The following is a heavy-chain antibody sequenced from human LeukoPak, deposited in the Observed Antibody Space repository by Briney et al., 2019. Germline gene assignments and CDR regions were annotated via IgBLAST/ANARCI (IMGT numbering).Heavy chain of an antibody. J-gene: IGHJ6*03. CDR1: VFTVSDNH. CDR2: TYISGNT. CDR3: ARRSYDFTKYYYYYYMDV. Sequence: PGGSLRLSCAASVFTVSDNHMSWVRQAPGKGLEWVSVTYISGNTYYADSVKGRFTVSRDNSNNTLYLQMNSLRAEDTAVYYCARRSYDFTKYYYYYYMDVWGKGTTVTVSS. D-gene: IGHD3-3*01. V-gene: IGHV3-53*01.